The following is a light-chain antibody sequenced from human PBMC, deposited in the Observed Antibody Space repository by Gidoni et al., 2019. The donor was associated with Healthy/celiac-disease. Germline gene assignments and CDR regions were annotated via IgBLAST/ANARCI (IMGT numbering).Light chain of an antibody. CDR1: QGISSA. CDR2: DAS. V-gene: IGKV1-13*02. Sequence: AIQLTQSPSSLSASVGDRVTITCRASQGISSALAWYQQKPGKAPKLLIYDASSLESGVPSRFSGSGSGTDFTLTISSLHPEAFATYYCQQFNSSPQTFGQGTKLEIK. CDR3: QQFNSSPQT. J-gene: IGKJ2*01.